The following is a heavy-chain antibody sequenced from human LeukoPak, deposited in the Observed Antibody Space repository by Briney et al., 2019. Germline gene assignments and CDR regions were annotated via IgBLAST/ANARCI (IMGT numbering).Heavy chain of an antibody. CDR3: ARDHVDTAMDSGY. CDR2: IWYDGSNK. Sequence: GGSLRLSCAASGFTFSSYGMHWVRQAPGKGLEWVAVIWYDGSNKYYADSVKGRFTISGDNSKNTLYLQMNSLRAEDTAVYYCARDHVDTAMDSGYWGQGTLVTVSS. D-gene: IGHD5-18*01. J-gene: IGHJ4*02. CDR1: GFTFSSYG. V-gene: IGHV3-33*01.